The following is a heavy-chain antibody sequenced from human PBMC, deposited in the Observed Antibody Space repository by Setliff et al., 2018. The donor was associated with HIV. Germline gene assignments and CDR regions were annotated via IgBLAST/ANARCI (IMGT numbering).Heavy chain of an antibody. CDR2: IYHTGRT. CDR1: GGSTDNNKYY. CDR3: ATVDGTRYLDY. D-gene: IGHD1-1*01. Sequence: PSETLSLTCSVSGGSTDNNKYYGTWIRQPPGKGLEWTGSIYHTGRTYYHPSLTSRVTISQDRSKNQFSLELTSVTAADTAVYYCATVDGTRYLDYWGQGKLVTVSS. V-gene: IGHV4-39*07. J-gene: IGHJ4*01.